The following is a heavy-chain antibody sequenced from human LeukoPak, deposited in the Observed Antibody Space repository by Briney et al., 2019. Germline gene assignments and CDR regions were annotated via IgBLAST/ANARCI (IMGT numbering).Heavy chain of an antibody. CDR3: ARDQEAFDY. J-gene: IGHJ4*02. CDR1: GYTFTTYF. V-gene: IGHV1-46*01. Sequence: ASVKVSCKASGYTFTTYFIHWVRQAPGQGLEWMGIINPSNGITKNAQKFQGRVTVTRDTSTSTVHMELSGLRSEDTAVYYCARDQEAFDYWGQGTLVTVSS. CDR2: INPSNGIT.